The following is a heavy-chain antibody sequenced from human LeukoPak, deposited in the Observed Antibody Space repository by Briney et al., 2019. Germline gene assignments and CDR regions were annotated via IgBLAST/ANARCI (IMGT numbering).Heavy chain of an antibody. V-gene: IGHV3-21*04. CDR1: GFTFSSYS. J-gene: IGHJ5*02. D-gene: IGHD3-10*01. CDR3: AKDTISGWFGELLSPSGFDP. Sequence: GGSLRLSCAASGFTFSSYSMNWVRQAPGKGLEWVPSISSSSSYIYYADSVKGRFTISRDNAKNSLYLQMNSLRAEDTALYYCAKDTISGWFGELLSPSGFDPWGQGTLVTVSS. CDR2: ISSSSSYI.